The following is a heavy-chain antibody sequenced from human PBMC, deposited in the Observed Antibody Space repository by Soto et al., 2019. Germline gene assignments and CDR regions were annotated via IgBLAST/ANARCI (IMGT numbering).Heavy chain of an antibody. Sequence: GASVKVSCKASGVTFSSYTISWVRQAPGQGLEWMGRIIPILGIANYAQKFQGRVTITADKSTSTAYMELSSLRSEDTAVYYCARGGRMGGGVTYYGMDVWGQGTTVTVSS. V-gene: IGHV1-69*02. CDR3: ARGGRMGGGVTYYGMDV. CDR2: IIPILGIA. CDR1: GVTFSSYT. J-gene: IGHJ6*02. D-gene: IGHD2-8*02.